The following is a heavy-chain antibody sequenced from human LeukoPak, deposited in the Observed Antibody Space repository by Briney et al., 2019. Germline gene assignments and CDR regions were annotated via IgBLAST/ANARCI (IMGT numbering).Heavy chain of an antibody. J-gene: IGHJ4*02. CDR1: EFIVSSNY. V-gene: IGHV3-53*01. CDR3: ASSGNYYPYLLDY. D-gene: IGHD1-26*01. Sequence: GGSLRLSCAASEFIVSSNYMSWVRQAPGKRLEWVSVLYSGGSTYYADSVKGRFTISRDNSKNTLYLQMNSLRAEDTAVYYCASSGNYYPYLLDYWGQGTLVTVSS. CDR2: LYSGGST.